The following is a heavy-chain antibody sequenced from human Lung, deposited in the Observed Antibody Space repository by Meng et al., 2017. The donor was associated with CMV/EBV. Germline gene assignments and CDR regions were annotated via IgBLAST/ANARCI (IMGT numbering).Heavy chain of an antibody. Sequence: GGSLRLXCAASGFTFSVYSMIWVRQAPGKGLEWVSTISSSSSFISYVDSVKGRFTISRDNAENSLYLHMNGLRAEDTAVYFCARESSGSFFLDVLGQGTTVTVSS. CDR3: ARESSGSFFLDV. V-gene: IGHV3-21*01. D-gene: IGHD3-22*01. CDR2: ISSSSSFI. CDR1: GFTFSVYS. J-gene: IGHJ6*02.